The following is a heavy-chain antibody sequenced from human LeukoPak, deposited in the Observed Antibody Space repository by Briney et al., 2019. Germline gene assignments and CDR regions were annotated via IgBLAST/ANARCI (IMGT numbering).Heavy chain of an antibody. CDR3: AVGYCSSTSCYTPFDY. CDR2: IIPIFGTA. V-gene: IGHV1-69*05. Sequence: GASVKVSCKASGGTFSSYAISWVRQAPGQGLEWMGGIIPIFGTANYAQKFQGRVTITTDESTSTAYMELSSLRSEDTAVYYCAVGYCSSTSCYTPFDYWGQGTLVTVSS. D-gene: IGHD2-2*02. J-gene: IGHJ4*02. CDR1: GGTFSSYA.